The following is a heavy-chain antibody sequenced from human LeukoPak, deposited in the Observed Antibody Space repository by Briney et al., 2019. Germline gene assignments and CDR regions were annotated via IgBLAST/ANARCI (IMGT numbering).Heavy chain of an antibody. J-gene: IGHJ4*02. CDR1: GFTFSSYSMN. CDR3: ASFNWNYVVFDY. CDR2: IYYSGST. Sequence: GSLRLSCAASGFTFSSYSMNWVRQPPGKGLEWIGSIYYSGSTYYNPSLKSRVTISVDTSKNQFSLKLSSVTAADTAVYYCASFNWNYVVFDYWGQGTLVTVSS. V-gene: IGHV4-39*01. D-gene: IGHD1-7*01.